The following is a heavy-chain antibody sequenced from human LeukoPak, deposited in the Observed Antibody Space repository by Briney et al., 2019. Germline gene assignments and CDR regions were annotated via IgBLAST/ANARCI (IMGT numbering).Heavy chain of an antibody. V-gene: IGHV3-73*01. J-gene: IGHJ3*02. CDR3: SRLEDSSPIEVALDI. Sequence: GGSLKLSCAASGFTFSGSVMHWVRQAAGKGLEWVGRIRSKRNNYATAYSASVKGRFTISRDDSKNTVYLHMDSLKTEDTALYYCSRLEDSSPIEVALDIWGQGTVVTVSS. D-gene: IGHD6-13*01. CDR1: GFTFSGSV. CDR2: IRSKRNNYAT.